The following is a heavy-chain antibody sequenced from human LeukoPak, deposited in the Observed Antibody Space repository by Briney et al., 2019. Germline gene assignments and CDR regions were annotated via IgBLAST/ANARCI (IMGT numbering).Heavy chain of an antibody. Sequence: HAGGSLRLSCAASGFTFSSHSMNWVRQAPGKGLEWVSYISSSGGTTYYADSVKGRFSISRDNAKNSLHLQMNSLRAEDTAVYYCARGTVAGKAPYWGQGTLVTVSS. CDR3: ARGTVAGKAPY. D-gene: IGHD6-19*01. CDR1: GFTFSSHS. J-gene: IGHJ4*02. CDR2: ISSSGGTT. V-gene: IGHV3-48*01.